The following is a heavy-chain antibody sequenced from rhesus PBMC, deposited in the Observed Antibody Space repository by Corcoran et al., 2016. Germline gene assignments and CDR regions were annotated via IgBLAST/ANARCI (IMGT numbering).Heavy chain of an antibody. J-gene: IGHJ4*01. V-gene: IGHV5-20*02. CDR1: GYRFNHYW. CDR3: ARGRTLGFDY. CDR2: IDPSNSDA. D-gene: IGHD2-39*01. Sequence: EVQLVQSGAEVKRPGESLTTSCKTSGYRFNHYWISRVRQMSGKGLEWMGAIDPSNSDARYRPSFQGQVTISADKSITTAYLQWSSLKASDTATYYCARGRTLGFDYWGQGVLVTVSS.